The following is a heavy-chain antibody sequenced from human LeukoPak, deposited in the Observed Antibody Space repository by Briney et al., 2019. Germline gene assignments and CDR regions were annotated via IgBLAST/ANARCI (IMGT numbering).Heavy chain of an antibody. D-gene: IGHD2-15*01. J-gene: IGHJ5*02. CDR2: IGSSGDGAI. CDR1: GFTFSIFI. Sequence: GGSLRLSCAASGFTFSIFIMNWVRQAPGKGLEWLSYIGSSGDGAIFYRDSVKGRFTISRDNAKNSLYLQMDSLRDEDTAVYYCARGVGYCSGGSCYNWFDPWGQGTLVTVSS. V-gene: IGHV3-48*02. CDR3: ARGVGYCSGGSCYNWFDP.